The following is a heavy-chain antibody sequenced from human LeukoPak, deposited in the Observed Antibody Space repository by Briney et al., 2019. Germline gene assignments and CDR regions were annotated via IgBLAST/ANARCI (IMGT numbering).Heavy chain of an antibody. D-gene: IGHD6-13*01. Sequence: PSETLSLTCTVSGGSISSSSYYWGWIRQPPGKGLEWIGSIYYSGSTYYNPSLKSRVTISLDTSKNQFSLKLSSVTAADTAVYYCARLKRASSHFDYWGQGTLVTVTS. CDR2: IYYSGST. CDR1: GGSISSSSYY. V-gene: IGHV4-39*01. CDR3: ARLKRASSHFDY. J-gene: IGHJ4*02.